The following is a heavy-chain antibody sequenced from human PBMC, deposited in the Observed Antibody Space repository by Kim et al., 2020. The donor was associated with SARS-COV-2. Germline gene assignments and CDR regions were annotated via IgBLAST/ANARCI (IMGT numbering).Heavy chain of an antibody. J-gene: IGHJ4*02. D-gene: IGHD3-22*01. CDR3: ARGPFDDVRWRWMYYYDSSGYRGLPDY. V-gene: IGHV1-8*01. CDR1: GYTFTSYD. CDR2: MNPNSGNT. Sequence: ASVKVSCKASGYTFTSYDINWVRQATGQGLEWMGWMNPNSGNTGYAQKFQGRVTMTRNTSISTAYMELSSLRSEDTAVYYCARGPFDDVRWRWMYYYDSSGYRGLPDYWGQGTLVTVSS.